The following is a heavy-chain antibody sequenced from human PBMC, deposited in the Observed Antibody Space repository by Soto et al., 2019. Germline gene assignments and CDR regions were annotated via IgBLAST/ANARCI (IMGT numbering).Heavy chain of an antibody. Sequence: LSLTCTVSGGSISSSSYYWGWIRQPPGKGLEWIGSIYYSGSTYYNPSLKSRVTISVDTSKNQFSLKLSSVTAADTAVYYCASGRSPSSPVGYWGQGTLVTVSS. CDR2: IYYSGST. CDR3: ASGRSPSSPVGY. D-gene: IGHD1-26*01. J-gene: IGHJ4*02. V-gene: IGHV4-39*01. CDR1: GGSISSSSYY.